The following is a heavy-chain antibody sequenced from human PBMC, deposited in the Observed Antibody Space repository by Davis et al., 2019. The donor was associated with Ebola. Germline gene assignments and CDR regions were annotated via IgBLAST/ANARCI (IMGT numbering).Heavy chain of an antibody. CDR1: GFTFSRYA. D-gene: IGHD2-2*01. CDR2: ISYDGSNK. CDR3: TRDAYCISTSCWAFDI. Sequence: GESLKISCVASGFTFSRYAMHWVRQAPGKGLEWVAFISYDGSNKYYADSVKGRFTISRDNSKNTLHLQMNSLRAEDTAVYYCTRDAYCISTSCWAFDIWGQGAMVAVSS. J-gene: IGHJ3*02. V-gene: IGHV3-30*04.